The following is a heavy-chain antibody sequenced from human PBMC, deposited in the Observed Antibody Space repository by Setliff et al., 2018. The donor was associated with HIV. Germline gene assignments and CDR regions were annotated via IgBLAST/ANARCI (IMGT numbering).Heavy chain of an antibody. V-gene: IGHV4-59*01. D-gene: IGHD2-2*01. CDR3: ARDLLGYCSSTSCHSHYMDV. Sequence: SETLSLTCTVSGGSISSYYWSWIRQPPGKGLEWIGYIYYSGSTNYNPSLKSRVTISVDTSKNQFSLKLSSETAADTAVYYCARDLLGYCSSTSCHSHYMDVWGKGTTVTVSS. CDR1: GGSISSYY. CDR2: IYYSGST. J-gene: IGHJ6*03.